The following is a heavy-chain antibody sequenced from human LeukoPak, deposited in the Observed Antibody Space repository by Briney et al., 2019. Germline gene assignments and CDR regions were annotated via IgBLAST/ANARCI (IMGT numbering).Heavy chain of an antibody. V-gene: IGHV1-18*01. Sequence: ASVTVSCKASGYTFTSYGISWVRQAPGQGLEWMGWISAYNGNTNYAQKLQGRVTMTTDTSTSTAYMELSSPRSEDTAVYYCARCHYYDSSGYLRLYYFDYWGQGTLVTVSS. CDR1: GYTFTSYG. J-gene: IGHJ4*02. D-gene: IGHD3-22*01. CDR2: ISAYNGNT. CDR3: ARCHYYDSSGYLRLYYFDY.